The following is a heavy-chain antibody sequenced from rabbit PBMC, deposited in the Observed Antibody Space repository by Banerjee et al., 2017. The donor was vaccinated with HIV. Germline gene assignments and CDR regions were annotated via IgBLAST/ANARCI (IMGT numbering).Heavy chain of an antibody. CDR2: ASGGSTATA. CDR3: ARRHYSYEYAMDL. Sequence: QEQLEESGGDLVKPGASLTLTCTASGFSFSSNYWMCWVRQAPGKGLEWIACASGGSTATAYAATWARGRFTVSKTSSTTVTLQMTSLTVADTATYFCARRHYSYEYAMDLWGPGTLVTVS. J-gene: IGHJ4*01. CDR1: GFSFSSNYW. D-gene: IGHD6-1*01. V-gene: IGHV1S45*01.